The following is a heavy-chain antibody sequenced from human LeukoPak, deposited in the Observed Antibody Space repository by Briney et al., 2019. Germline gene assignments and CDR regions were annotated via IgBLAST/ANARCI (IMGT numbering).Heavy chain of an antibody. CDR3: ARDRTRAAAGKRDGFDP. CDR2: ISYDGSDK. Sequence: GRSLRLSCAASGFTFSSYAMYWVRQAPGKGLEWVAVISYDGSDKFYADSVKGRFTISRDNSKNTLYLQMNSLRAEDTAVYYCARDRTRAAAGKRDGFDPWGQGTLVTVSS. J-gene: IGHJ5*02. CDR1: GFTFSSYA. D-gene: IGHD6-13*01. V-gene: IGHV3-30*04.